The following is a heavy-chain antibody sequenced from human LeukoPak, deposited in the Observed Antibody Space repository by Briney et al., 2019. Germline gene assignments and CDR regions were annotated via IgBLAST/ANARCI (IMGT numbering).Heavy chain of an antibody. CDR2: ISYSSSYI. CDR3: ARSSYYDILTGYSEEYAFDI. V-gene: IGHV3-21*04. Sequence: GGSLTLSCAASGFIYSIYSMNWLPQAPGKGLEGVSSISYSSSYIYYADSLKGRFTNARDNAKNTLYLQMNSLRVKDTAVYYWARSSYYDILTGYSEEYAFDIWGQGTMVTVSS. J-gene: IGHJ3*02. D-gene: IGHD3-9*01. CDR1: GFIYSIYS.